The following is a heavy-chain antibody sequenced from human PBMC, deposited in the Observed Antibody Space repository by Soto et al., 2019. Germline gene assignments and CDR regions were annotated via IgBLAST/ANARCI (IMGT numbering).Heavy chain of an antibody. D-gene: IGHD1-1*01. CDR3: AREPNGNDVSFDN. V-gene: IGHV3-48*01. J-gene: IGHJ4*02. CDR2: INSNGRSI. CDR1: GFTFITYS. Sequence: EVRLVESGGGLVQPGGSLRLSCAASGFTFITYSINWVRQAPGKGLEWLSYINSNGRSIFYADSVQGRFTISRDNAQNSVYLQMNSLRPEDTAVYYCAREPNGNDVSFDNWGQGTLVTVSS.